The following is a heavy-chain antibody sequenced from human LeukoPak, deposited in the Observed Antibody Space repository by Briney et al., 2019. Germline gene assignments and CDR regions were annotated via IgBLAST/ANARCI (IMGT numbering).Heavy chain of an antibody. CDR3: ASKTSAFDI. J-gene: IGHJ3*02. CDR2: IYHSGST. Sequence: PSETLSLTCTVSGYSISSGYYWGWIRQPPGKGLEWIGSIYHSGSTYYNPSLKSRVTISVDTSKNQFSLKLSSVTAADTAVYYCASKTSAFDIWGQGTMVTVSS. V-gene: IGHV4-38-2*02. CDR1: GYSISSGYY.